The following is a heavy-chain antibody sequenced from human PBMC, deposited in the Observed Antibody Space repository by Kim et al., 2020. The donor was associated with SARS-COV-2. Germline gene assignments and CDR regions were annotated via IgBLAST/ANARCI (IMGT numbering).Heavy chain of an antibody. CDR1: GYTFGDYY. J-gene: IGHJ4*02. CDR2: INPESGGT. D-gene: IGHD3-10*01. CDR3: ARGDYYGSGKVIAY. V-gene: IGHV1-2*02. Sequence: ASVKVSCKTSGYTFGDYYIQWVRQAPGQGLEWMGWINPESGGTNYAQKFQGRVTMTRDTSITVAYLELNSLTSVDTAVYYCARGDYYGSGKVIAYWGQGTLDNVAS.